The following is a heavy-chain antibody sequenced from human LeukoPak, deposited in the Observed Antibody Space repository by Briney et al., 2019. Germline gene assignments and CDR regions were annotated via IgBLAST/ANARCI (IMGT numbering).Heavy chain of an antibody. CDR3: AKVRLLGALDDAFDV. CDR2: IRHDESHH. Sequence: GSLRLSCAASGFGFSSYAMHWVRQAPGKGLEWVAFIRHDESHHYHGESVKGRFTISRDNSKKTLYLEMTSLRPEDTAVYYCAKVRLLGALDDAFDVWGQGTMVTV. CDR1: GFGFSSYA. V-gene: IGHV3-30*02. J-gene: IGHJ3*01. D-gene: IGHD3-16*01.